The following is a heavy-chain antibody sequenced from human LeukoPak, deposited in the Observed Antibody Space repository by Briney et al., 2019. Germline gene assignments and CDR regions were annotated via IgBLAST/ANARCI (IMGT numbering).Heavy chain of an antibody. V-gene: IGHV3-11*01. Sequence: GGLRLSCAASGFTFTTYDMCWVRQAQGKRLEWVSVVSGSGTTTHYADSVKGRFTISRDNAKNSLYLQMNSLRAEDTALYYCAKDSGNYDFWSGYDSSEFDYWGQGTLVTVSS. CDR1: GFTFTTYD. CDR2: VSGSGTTT. CDR3: AKDSGNYDFWSGYDSSEFDY. J-gene: IGHJ4*02. D-gene: IGHD3-3*01.